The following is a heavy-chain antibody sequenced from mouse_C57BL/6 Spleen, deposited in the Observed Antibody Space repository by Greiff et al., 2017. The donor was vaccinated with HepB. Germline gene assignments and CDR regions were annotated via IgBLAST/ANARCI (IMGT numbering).Heavy chain of an antibody. V-gene: IGHV14-4*01. CDR2: IDPENGDT. J-gene: IGHJ2*01. CDR3: TTTVYYGSSYGYFDY. Sequence: VHVKQSGAELVRPGASVKLSCTASGFNIKDDYMHWVKQRPEQGLEWIGWIDPENGDTEYASKFQGKATITADTSSNTAYLQLSSLTSEDTAVYYCTTTVYYGSSYGYFDYWGQGTTLTVSS. D-gene: IGHD1-1*01. CDR1: GFNIKDDY.